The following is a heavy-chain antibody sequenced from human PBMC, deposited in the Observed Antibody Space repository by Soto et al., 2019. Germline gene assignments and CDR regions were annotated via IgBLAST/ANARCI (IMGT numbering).Heavy chain of an antibody. V-gene: IGHV3-23*01. J-gene: IGHJ4*02. Sequence: EVQLLQSGGGLVQPGGSPRLSCAASGFTFTSYSMTWVRQTPGKGLEWVAAVNPGGYSTYYADSVKGRFTISRDNSNKTLYLQMNSLRAEDTAVYYCAKDLRAGSGYDFDYRDQGTLVTVSS. CDR2: VNPGGYST. CDR3: AKDLRAGSGYDFDY. CDR1: GFTFTSYS. D-gene: IGHD5-12*01.